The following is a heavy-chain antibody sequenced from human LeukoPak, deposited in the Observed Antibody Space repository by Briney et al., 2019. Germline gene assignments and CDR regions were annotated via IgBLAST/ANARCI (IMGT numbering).Heavy chain of an antibody. D-gene: IGHD3-22*01. CDR1: GYTFTSYG. V-gene: IGHV1-18*01. Sequence: ASVKVSCKASGYTFTSYGISWVRQAPGQGLEWMGWIGAYNGNTNDAQKLQGRATMTTDTSTSTAYMELRSLRSDDTAVYYCARVGGYYDSSGYYPDYGMDVWGQGTTVTVSS. CDR2: IGAYNGNT. CDR3: ARVGGYYDSSGYYPDYGMDV. J-gene: IGHJ6*02.